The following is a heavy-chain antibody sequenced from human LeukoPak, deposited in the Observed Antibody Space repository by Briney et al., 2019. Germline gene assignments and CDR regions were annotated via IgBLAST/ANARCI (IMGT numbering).Heavy chain of an antibody. V-gene: IGHV4-59*12. CDR3: ARVKRKYQLLKPLHETPSHYFDY. CDR2: IYYSGST. J-gene: IGHJ4*02. Sequence: SETLSLTCTVSGGSISSYYWNWIRQPPGKGLEWIGYIYYSGSTYYNPSLKSRVTISVDTSKNQFSLKLSSVTAADTAMYYCARVKRKYQLLKPLHETPSHYFDYWGQGTLVTVSS. D-gene: IGHD2-2*01. CDR1: GGSISSYY.